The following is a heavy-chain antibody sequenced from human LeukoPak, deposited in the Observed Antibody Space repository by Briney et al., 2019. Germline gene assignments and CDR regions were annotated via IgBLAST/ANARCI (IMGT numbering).Heavy chain of an antibody. V-gene: IGHV3-21*01. CDR1: GFTFSSYS. J-gene: IGHJ4*02. D-gene: IGHD2-2*01. CDR3: ARAPTVLVGYCSSSSCQADY. CDR2: ISSSSSYI. Sequence: GGSLRLSCAASGFTFSSYSMNWVRQAPGKGLEWVSAISSSSSYIYYADSVKGRFTISRDNAENSLYLQMNSLRVEDTAVYYCARAPTVLVGYCSSSSCQADYWGQGTLVTVSS.